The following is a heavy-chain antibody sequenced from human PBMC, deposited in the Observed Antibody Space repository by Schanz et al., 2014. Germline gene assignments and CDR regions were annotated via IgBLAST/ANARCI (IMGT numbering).Heavy chain of an antibody. CDR2: MNPYSGNT. CDR1: GYTFTGYD. D-gene: IGHD3-16*01. V-gene: IGHV1-8*01. CDR3: ATIGVNDYWRFGLDL. J-gene: IGHJ6*02. Sequence: QVQLVQSGAEVKKPGASVKVSCKASGYTFTGYDINWVRQATGQGLEWMGWMNPYSGNTGYAQKFQGRVTMTRNTSISTAYMDLSSLRSEDTAVYYCATIGVNDYWRFGLDLWGQGTTVTVSS.